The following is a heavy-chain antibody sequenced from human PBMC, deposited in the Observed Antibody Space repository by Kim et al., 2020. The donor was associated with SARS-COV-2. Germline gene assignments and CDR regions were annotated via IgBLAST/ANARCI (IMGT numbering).Heavy chain of an antibody. V-gene: IGHV4-39*01. Sequence: SETLSLTCTVSGGSISSSSYYWGWIRQPPGKGLEWIGSIYYSGSTYYNPSLKSRVTISVDTSKNQFSLKLSSVTAADTAVYYCARLLDRTIFGQENKGRSDYWGQGTLVTVSS. J-gene: IGHJ4*02. D-gene: IGHD3-3*01. CDR2: IYYSGST. CDR1: GGSISSSSYY. CDR3: ARLLDRTIFGQENKGRSDY.